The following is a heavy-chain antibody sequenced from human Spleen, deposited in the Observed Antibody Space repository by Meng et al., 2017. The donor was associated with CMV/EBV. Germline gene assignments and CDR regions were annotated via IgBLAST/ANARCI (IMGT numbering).Heavy chain of an antibody. CDR2: ISSSGSTI. Sequence: GESLKISCAASGFTFSSYEMNWVRQAPGKGLEWVSYISSSGSTIYYADSVKGRFTISRDNAKNSLYLQMNSLRAEDTAVYYCARGCGSDCHLAWDNDYWGQGTLVTVSS. V-gene: IGHV3-48*03. CDR3: ARGCGSDCHLAWDNDY. D-gene: IGHD2-21*01. CDR1: GFTFSSYE. J-gene: IGHJ4*02.